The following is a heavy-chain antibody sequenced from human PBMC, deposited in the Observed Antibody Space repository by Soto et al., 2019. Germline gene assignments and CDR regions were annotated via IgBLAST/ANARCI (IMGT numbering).Heavy chain of an antibody. CDR2: MNPNSGNT. J-gene: IGHJ3*02. CDR3: ARGGGYYDSSGAALEI. CDR1: GYPFPIHD. Sequence: ASVKVACKASGYPFPIHDINWVRQATGQGREWMGWMNPNSGNTGYAQKFPGRVTMTRNTSISTAYMELSSLRSEETAVYYCARGGGYYDSSGAALEIWGQGTVVT. D-gene: IGHD3-22*01. V-gene: IGHV1-8*01.